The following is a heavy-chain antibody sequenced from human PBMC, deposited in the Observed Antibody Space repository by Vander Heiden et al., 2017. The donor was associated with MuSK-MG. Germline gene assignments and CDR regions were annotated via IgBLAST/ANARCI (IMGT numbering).Heavy chain of an antibody. J-gene: IGHJ4*02. Sequence: EVQLVESGGGLVKPGGSLRLSCAASGFTFSNAWMSWVRQAPGKGLEWIGRIKSKADGGTADYSAPVKGRFSISRDDSKNMMYLQMNSLKTEDTAVYYCTSRSTVTTDYWGQGTLVTVSS. D-gene: IGHD4-17*01. CDR2: IKSKADGGTA. V-gene: IGHV3-15*01. CDR3: TSRSTVTTDY. CDR1: GFTFSNAW.